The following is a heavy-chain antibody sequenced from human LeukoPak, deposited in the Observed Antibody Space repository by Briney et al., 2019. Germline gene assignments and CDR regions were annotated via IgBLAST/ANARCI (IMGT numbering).Heavy chain of an antibody. CDR3: ARGGSGSYYKNDY. CDR2: IYSGGST. J-gene: IGHJ4*02. CDR1: GFTVSSNY. V-gene: IGHV3-66*01. Sequence: PGGSLRLSCAASGFTVSSNYMSWVRQAPGKGLEWVSVIYSGGSTYYADSVKGRFTISRDNYKNTLYLQMNSLRAEDTAVYYCARGGSGSYYKNDYWGQGTLVTVSS. D-gene: IGHD3-10*01.